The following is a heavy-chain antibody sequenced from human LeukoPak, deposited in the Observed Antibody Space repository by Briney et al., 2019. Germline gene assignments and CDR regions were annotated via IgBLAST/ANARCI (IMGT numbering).Heavy chain of an antibody. CDR1: GGTFNNYA. Sequence: SVKVSCKTSGGTFNNYAISWVRQAPGQGLEWMGGIIPIFGTANYAQKFQGRVTITADESTSTAYMELSSLRSEDTAVYYCARRTYYYGSGSLSWFDPWGQGTLVTVSS. CDR2: IIPIFGTA. D-gene: IGHD3-10*01. CDR3: ARRTYYYGSGSLSWFDP. V-gene: IGHV1-69*13. J-gene: IGHJ5*02.